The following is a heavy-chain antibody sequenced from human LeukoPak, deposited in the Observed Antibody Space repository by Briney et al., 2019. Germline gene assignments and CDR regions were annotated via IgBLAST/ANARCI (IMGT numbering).Heavy chain of an antibody. CDR2: INSDGSWT. CDR1: GNYW. Sequence: GGSLRLSCAASGNYWMHWVRQAPGKGLVWVSHINSDGSWTGYADSVKGRFTISKDNAKNTVYLQMNNLRAEDTAVCYCVSFYETSWGRGTLVTVSS. J-gene: IGHJ4*02. CDR3: VSFYETS. D-gene: IGHD2-2*01. V-gene: IGHV3-74*01.